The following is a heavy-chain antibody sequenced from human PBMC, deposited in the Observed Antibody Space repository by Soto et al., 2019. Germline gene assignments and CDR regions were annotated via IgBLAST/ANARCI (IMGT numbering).Heavy chain of an antibody. CDR1: VYTFTSYG. CDR2: ISAYNGNT. D-gene: IGHD2-2*01. Sequence: XSVKVSCKASVYTFTSYGISWVRQAPGQGLEWMGWISAYNGNTNYAQKLQGRVTMTTDTSTSTAYMELRSLRSDDTAVYYCARVVYCSSTSCSLGWYFDLWGRGTLVTVSS. CDR3: ARVVYCSSTSCSLGWYFDL. J-gene: IGHJ2*01. V-gene: IGHV1-18*01.